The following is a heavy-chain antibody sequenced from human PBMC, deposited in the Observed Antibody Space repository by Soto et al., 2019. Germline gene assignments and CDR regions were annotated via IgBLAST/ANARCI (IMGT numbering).Heavy chain of an antibody. D-gene: IGHD1-26*01. V-gene: IGHV3-48*03. J-gene: IGHJ6*02. Sequence: PGGSLRLSCAASGFTFSSYEMNWVRQAPGKGLEWVSYISSSGSTIYYADSVKGRFTISRDNAKNSLYLQMNSLRAEDTAVYYCARDLGATTYGYYYYYGMDVWGQGTTVTVSS. CDR2: ISSSGSTI. CDR3: ARDLGATTYGYYYYYGMDV. CDR1: GFTFSSYE.